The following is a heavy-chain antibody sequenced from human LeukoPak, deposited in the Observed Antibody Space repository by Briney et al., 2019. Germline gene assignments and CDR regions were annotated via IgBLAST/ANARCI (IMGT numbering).Heavy chain of an antibody. CDR2: IYYSGST. CDR1: GGSISSGDYY. J-gene: IGHJ6*03. D-gene: IGHD2-15*01. Sequence: PSETLSLTCTVSGGSISSGDYYWSWIRQPPGTGLEWIGYIYYSGSTYYNPSLKSRVTISVDTSKNQFSLKLSSVTAADTAVYYCARGVVPYYYYYMDVWGKGTTVTVSS. CDR3: ARGVVPYYYYYMDV. V-gene: IGHV4-30-4*08.